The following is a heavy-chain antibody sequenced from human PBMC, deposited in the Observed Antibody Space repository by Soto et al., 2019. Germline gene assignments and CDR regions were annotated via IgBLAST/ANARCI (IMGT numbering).Heavy chain of an antibody. CDR1: GFTFSDYY. CDR2: ISGSGTYT. J-gene: IGHJ4*02. D-gene: IGHD2-21*02. V-gene: IGHV3-11*06. Sequence: QVQLVESGGGLVKPGGSLRLSCAASGFTFSDYYMSWIRQAPGKGLEWVSYISGSGTYTNYGGSVKGRFTISRDNAKNSLYLQMNSLRAEDTAVYYCVRGGSYCGGDCFDYWGQGTLVTGSS. CDR3: VRGGSYCGGDCFDY.